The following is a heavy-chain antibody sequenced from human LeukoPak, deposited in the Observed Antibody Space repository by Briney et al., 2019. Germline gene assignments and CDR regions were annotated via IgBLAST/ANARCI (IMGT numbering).Heavy chain of an antibody. V-gene: IGHV4-31*03. CDR1: GGSISSGGYY. J-gene: IGHJ3*02. CDR3: ARTNGGDANAFDI. CDR2: IYYSGST. D-gene: IGHD1-7*01. Sequence: KSSETLSLTCTVSGGSISSGGYYWSWIRQRPGKGLEWIGYIYYSGSTYYNPSLKSRVTISVDTSKNQFSLKLSSVTAADTAAYYCARTNGGDANAFDIWGQGTMVTVSS.